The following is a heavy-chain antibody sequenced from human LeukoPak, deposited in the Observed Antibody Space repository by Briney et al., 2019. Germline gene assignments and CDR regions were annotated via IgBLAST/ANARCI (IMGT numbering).Heavy chain of an antibody. CDR3: ASSRTDSSGWYPGYYYDYGMDD. D-gene: IGHD6-19*01. Sequence: TGGSLRLSCAASGFTFSSYAMHWVRQAPGKGLDLVAVISYDGGNKYYADSVKGRFTISRDNTKNTLYLQMNSLRAEDTAVYYCASSRTDSSGWYPGYYYDYGMDDWCQGTTVTVAS. CDR1: GFTFSSYA. J-gene: IGHJ6*02. CDR2: ISYDGGNK. V-gene: IGHV3-30-3*01.